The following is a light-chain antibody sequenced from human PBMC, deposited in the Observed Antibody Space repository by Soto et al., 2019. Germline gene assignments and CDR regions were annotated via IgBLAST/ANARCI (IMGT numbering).Light chain of an antibody. CDR2: EVN. CDR1: SSDVGGNDY. CDR3: SSYSTTSTLV. J-gene: IGLJ1*01. Sequence: QSALTQPASVSGSPGQSVTISCTGASSDVGGNDYVSWYQQHPGKAPKLILYEVNNWPSGVSNHFSGSKSGNTASLIISGXXADDEADYYCSSYSTTSTLVFGSGTKLTVL. V-gene: IGLV2-14*01.